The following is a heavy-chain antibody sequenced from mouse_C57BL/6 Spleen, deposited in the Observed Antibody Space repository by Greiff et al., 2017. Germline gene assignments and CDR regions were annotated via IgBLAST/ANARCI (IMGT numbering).Heavy chain of an antibody. V-gene: IGHV7-3*01. D-gene: IGHD1-1*01. Sequence: EVKLEESGGGLVQPGGSLSLSCAASGFTFTDYYMSWVRQPPGKALEWLGFIRNKANGYTTEYSASVKGRFTISRDNSQSILYLQMNALRAEDSATYYCARSSTVVAKGYFDYWGQGTTLTVSS. CDR2: IRNKANGYTT. J-gene: IGHJ2*01. CDR3: ARSSTVVAKGYFDY. CDR1: GFTFTDYY.